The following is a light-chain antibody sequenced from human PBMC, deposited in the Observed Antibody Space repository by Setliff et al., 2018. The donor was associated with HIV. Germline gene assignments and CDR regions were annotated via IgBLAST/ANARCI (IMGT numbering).Light chain of an antibody. V-gene: IGLV2-14*03. J-gene: IGLJ1*01. CDR1: SHDVGAYNY. CDR2: DVT. Sequence: QSALTQPASVSGSRGQSITISCTGTSHDVGAYNYVSWYQQHPGKAPKLIIYDVTYRPSGVSIRFSGSKSDNTASLTISGLQTEDEADYYCGSYTDTTTYVFGTGTKVTVL. CDR3: GSYTDTTTYV.